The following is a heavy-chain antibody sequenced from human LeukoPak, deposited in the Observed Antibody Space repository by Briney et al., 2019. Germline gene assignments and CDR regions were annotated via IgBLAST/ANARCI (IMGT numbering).Heavy chain of an antibody. D-gene: IGHD4-17*01. V-gene: IGHV3-23*01. CDR2: ISDSGGST. Sequence: GGSLRLSCAASGFTFSTYGMSWVRQAQGKGLEWVSVISDSGGSTYYADSVKGRFTISRDNSKNTLYLQMNSLRAEDTAVYYCAKGGSLTTVTHFDYWGQGTLVTVSS. CDR3: AKGGSLTTVTHFDY. CDR1: GFTFSTYG. J-gene: IGHJ4*02.